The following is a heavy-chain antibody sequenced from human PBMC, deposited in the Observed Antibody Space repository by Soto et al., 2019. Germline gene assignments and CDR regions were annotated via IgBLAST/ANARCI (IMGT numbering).Heavy chain of an antibody. CDR3: ARLLHSPGPSNWFDP. V-gene: IGHV1-18*01. J-gene: IGHJ5*02. Sequence: GASVKVSCKASGYTFTSYGISWVRQAPGQGLEWMGWISAYNGNTNYAQKLQGRVTMTTDTSTSTAYMELRSLRSDDTAVYYCARLLHSPGPSNWFDPWGQGTLVTSPQ. CDR2: ISAYNGNT. CDR1: GYTFTSYG.